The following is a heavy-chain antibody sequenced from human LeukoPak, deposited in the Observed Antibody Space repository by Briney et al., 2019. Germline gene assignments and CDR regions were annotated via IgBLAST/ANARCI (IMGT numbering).Heavy chain of an antibody. V-gene: IGHV3-72*01. CDR2: SRNKAKSHTT. Sequence: GGSLRLSCAASGFTFSDRDMDWVRQAPGKGLEWVGRSRNKAKSHTTEYAASVKGRFTISRDNSNNSVWLQMNSLKSEDTAVYYCALWSYYYYGLDVWGQGTTVTVSS. J-gene: IGHJ6*02. CDR1: GFTFSDRD. CDR3: ALWSYYYYGLDV. D-gene: IGHD5-18*01.